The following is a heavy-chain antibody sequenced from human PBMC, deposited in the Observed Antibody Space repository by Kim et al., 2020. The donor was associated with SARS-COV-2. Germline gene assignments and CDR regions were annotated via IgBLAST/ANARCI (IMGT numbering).Heavy chain of an antibody. CDR2: ISAYNGNT. V-gene: IGHV1-18*01. J-gene: IGHJ6*02. Sequence: ASVKVSCKASGYTFTSYGISWVRQAPGQGLEWMGWISAYNGNTNYAQKLQGRVTMTTDTSTSTAYMELRSLRSDDTAVYYCARGGNYDILTGYYLEYYYGMDVWGQGTTVTVSS. CDR1: GYTFTSYG. CDR3: ARGGNYDILTGYYLEYYYGMDV. D-gene: IGHD3-9*01.